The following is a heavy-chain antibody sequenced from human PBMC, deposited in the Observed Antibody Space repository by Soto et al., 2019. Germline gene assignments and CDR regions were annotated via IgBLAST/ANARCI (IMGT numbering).Heavy chain of an antibody. V-gene: IGHV4-31*03. CDR2: IYYSGST. CDR1: GGSISSGGYY. CDR3: ASRAPLSIDL. J-gene: IGHJ5*02. Sequence: PSETLSLTCTVSGGSISSGGYYWSWIRQHPGKGLEWIGYIYYSGSTHYNPSLKSRVTISVDRSKNQFSLKLSSVTAADTAVYYCASRAPLSIDLWGQGNLVTVSS.